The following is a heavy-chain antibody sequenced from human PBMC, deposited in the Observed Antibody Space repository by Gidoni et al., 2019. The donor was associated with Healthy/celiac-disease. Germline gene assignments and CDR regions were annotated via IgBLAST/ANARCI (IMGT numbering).Heavy chain of an antibody. CDR2: IYPGDSDT. D-gene: IGHD4-17*01. V-gene: IGHV5-51*01. Sequence: EAPLVQSGGEVKKPGESLKISCKGSGYRFTNYWIGWVRQMPGKGLEWMGIIYPGDSDTKYSPSFQGQVTISADKSISTAYLQWTSLKASDNAIYYCARHDLGKYMVTTPSYGMDVWGQGTTVTVSS. J-gene: IGHJ6*02. CDR1: GYRFTNYW. CDR3: ARHDLGKYMVTTPSYGMDV.